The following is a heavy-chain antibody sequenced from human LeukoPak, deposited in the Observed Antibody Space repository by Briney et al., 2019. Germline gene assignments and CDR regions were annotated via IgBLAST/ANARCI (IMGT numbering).Heavy chain of an antibody. CDR2: ISSSSSTI. V-gene: IGHV3-48*01. CDR3: ARPVGSGTSGMDV. Sequence: PGGSLRLSCAASGFTFGSQNMNWVRQAPGKGLEWVSYISSSSSTIYYADSVKGRFTISRDNAKNSLYLQMNSLRAEDTAVYYCARPVGSGTSGMDVWGQGTTVTVSS. CDR1: GFTFGSQN. J-gene: IGHJ6*02. D-gene: IGHD3-10*01.